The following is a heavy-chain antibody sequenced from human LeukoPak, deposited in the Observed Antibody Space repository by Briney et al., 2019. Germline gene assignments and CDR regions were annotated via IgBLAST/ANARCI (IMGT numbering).Heavy chain of an antibody. CDR2: ISYSGST. V-gene: IGHV4-59*01. Sequence: SETLSLTCTVSGGSISDYYWSWIRQPPGKGLEWIGYISYSGSTNYNPSLKSRVTISVDTSKNQFSLKLSSVTAADTAMYYCARGYSSSWHPFDYWGQGTLVTVSS. CDR1: GGSISDYY. D-gene: IGHD6-13*01. CDR3: ARGYSSSWHPFDY. J-gene: IGHJ4*02.